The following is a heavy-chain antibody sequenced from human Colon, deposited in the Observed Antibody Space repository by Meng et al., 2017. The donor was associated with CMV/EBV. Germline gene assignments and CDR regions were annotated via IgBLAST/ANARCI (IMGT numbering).Heavy chain of an antibody. CDR3: AREAGPFFGVIVYDS. CDR2: INQSGST. CDR1: GGSFSGYY. V-gene: IGHV4-34*01. D-gene: IGHD3-3*01. J-gene: IGHJ4*02. Sequence: QVQPRQWVAGLLKSSETLSLTCGVVGGSFSGYYWTWIRQSPGKGLEWIGEINQSGSTNYNPSLKSRVTVSVDTSKNQFSLRVTSVTAADSALYYCAREAGPFFGVIVYDSWGQGTLVTVSS.